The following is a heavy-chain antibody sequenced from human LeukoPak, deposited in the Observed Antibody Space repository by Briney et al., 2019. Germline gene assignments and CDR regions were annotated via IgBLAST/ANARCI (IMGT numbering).Heavy chain of an antibody. CDR3: AKDSYVSGRPLNTFDV. J-gene: IGHJ3*01. V-gene: IGHV3-23*01. CDR2: ISGDGAST. Sequence: GGSLRLSCAASGFTFAIHAMTWVRQAPGKGLEWVSGISGDGASTHYAESVKGQFTISRDNSQNTLFLQMNSLRVEDTAIYYCAKDSYVSGRPLNTFDVWGQGTMVTVSS. CDR1: GFTFAIHA. D-gene: IGHD3-10*01.